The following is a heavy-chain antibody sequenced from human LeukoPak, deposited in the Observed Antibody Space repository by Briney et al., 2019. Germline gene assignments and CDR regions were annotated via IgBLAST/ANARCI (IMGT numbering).Heavy chain of an antibody. V-gene: IGHV4-61*01. J-gene: IGHJ4*02. CDR3: ATSYYSDSSGYSSGFDY. CDR1: GGSVSSGSYY. CDR2: IYYSGST. Sequence: SETRFLTCTVSGGSVSSGSYYWSWIRQPPGKGLEWIGYIYYSGSTNYNLSLNSRVTISVATSTHQFSLTPSSVPAADTAVYYCATSYYSDSSGYSSGFDYWGQGPLVTVPS. D-gene: IGHD3-22*01.